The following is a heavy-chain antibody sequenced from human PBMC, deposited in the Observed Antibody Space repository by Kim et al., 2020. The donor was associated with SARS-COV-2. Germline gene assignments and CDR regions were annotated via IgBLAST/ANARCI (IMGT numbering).Heavy chain of an antibody. V-gene: IGHV3-43*02. CDR1: GFTFDDYA. CDR2: ISGDGGST. D-gene: IGHD1-26*01. CDR3: AKDIGGGYLYYYYYYGMDV. Sequence: GGSLRLSCAASGFTFDDYAMHWVRQAPGKGLEWVSLISGDGGSTYYADSVKGRFTISRDNSKNSLYLQMNSLRTEDTALYYCAKDIGGGYLYYYYYYGMDVWGQGTTVTVSS. J-gene: IGHJ6*02.